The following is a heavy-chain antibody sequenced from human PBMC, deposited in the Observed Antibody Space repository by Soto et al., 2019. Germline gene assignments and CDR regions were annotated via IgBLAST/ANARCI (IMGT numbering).Heavy chain of an antibody. J-gene: IGHJ6*02. V-gene: IGHV3-30*18. CDR3: AKDQLERDFNYYYGMDV. CDR1: AFEFSDFG. D-gene: IGHD1-1*01. Sequence: QVHLVESGGGVVQPGMSLRLSCAGSAFEFSDFGMDWVRQAPGKGLEWVAVISYDGNHQFYADSVKGRFMISRDDTEKMLYLQMNTLTDDDTAVYYCAKDQLERDFNYYYGMDVWGQGTTVTVS. CDR2: ISYDGNHQ.